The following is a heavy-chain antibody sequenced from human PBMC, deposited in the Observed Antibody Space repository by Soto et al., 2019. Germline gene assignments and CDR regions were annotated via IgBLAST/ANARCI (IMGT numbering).Heavy chain of an antibody. V-gene: IGHV4-31*03. CDR2: IYYSGST. D-gene: IGHD3-3*01. CDR3: ASTYSGTLRFFEWSPYYYYSMDV. Sequence: PSETLSLTCTVSGGSISSGGYYWSWIRQHPGKGLEWIGYIYYSGSTYYNPSLKSRVTISVDTSKNQFSLKLSSVTAADTAVYYCASTYSGTLRFFEWSPYYYYSMDVWGQVTTVTVS. J-gene: IGHJ6*02. CDR1: GGSISSGGYY.